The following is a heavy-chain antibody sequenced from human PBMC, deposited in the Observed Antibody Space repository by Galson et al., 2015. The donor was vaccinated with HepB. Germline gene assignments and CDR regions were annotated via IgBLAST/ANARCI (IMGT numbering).Heavy chain of an antibody. D-gene: IGHD6-19*01. CDR2: ISYDGSNN. V-gene: IGHV3-30*18. Sequence: SLRLSCAASGFTFSNYGMHWVRQAPGKGLEWVAVISYDGSNNYYADSVKGRFTISRDNSKTTLYLQMNSLRAEDTALYYCAEDPYLYSALAGTMAGFDYWGQGTLVTVSS. CDR3: AEDPYLYSALAGTMAGFDY. CDR1: GFTFSNYG. J-gene: IGHJ4*02.